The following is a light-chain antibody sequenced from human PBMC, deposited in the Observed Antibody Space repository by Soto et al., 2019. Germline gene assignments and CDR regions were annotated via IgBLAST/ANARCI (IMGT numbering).Light chain of an antibody. CDR2: EVN. J-gene: IGLJ1*01. Sequence: QSALTQPPSASGSPGQSVASSCTGTSSDVGGYNYVSWYQQHPGKAPKLMIYEVNKLPSGVPDRFSGSKSGNTASLTVSGRQAEDEADYYFSSYAGSRDVFGTGTKLTVL. CDR1: SSDVGGYNY. V-gene: IGLV2-8*01. CDR3: SSYAGSRDV.